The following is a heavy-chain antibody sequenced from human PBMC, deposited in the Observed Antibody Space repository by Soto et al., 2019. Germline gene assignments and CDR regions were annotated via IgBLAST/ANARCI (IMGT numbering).Heavy chain of an antibody. CDR1: GGSISSSSYY. D-gene: IGHD2-8*01. Sequence: PSETLSLTCTVSGGSISSSSYYWGWIRQPPGKGLEWIGSIYYSGSTYYNPSLKSRVTISVDTSKNQFSLKLSSVTAADTAVYYCARHDFGAGDIVLRVYGVVFDFWGQGTMVTVSS. J-gene: IGHJ3*01. CDR2: IYYSGST. CDR3: ARHDFGAGDIVLRVYGVVFDF. V-gene: IGHV4-39*01.